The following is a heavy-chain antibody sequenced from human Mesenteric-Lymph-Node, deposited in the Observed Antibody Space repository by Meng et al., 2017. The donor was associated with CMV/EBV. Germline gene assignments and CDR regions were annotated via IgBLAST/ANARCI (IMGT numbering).Heavy chain of an antibody. J-gene: IGHJ6*02. D-gene: IGHD2-15*01. CDR2: IYNSDNT. CDR3: ARKAGYCSGGSCYPNLHYYYGMDV. Sequence: SETLSLTCTVSGDSVTTNNYYWTWIRQPPGKGLEYIGYIYNSDNTNYSPSLKSRVTISVDTSKNQFSLKLSSVTAADTAVYYCARKAGYCSGGSCYPNLHYYYGMDVWGQGTTVTVSS. CDR1: GDSVTTNNYY. V-gene: IGHV4-61*01.